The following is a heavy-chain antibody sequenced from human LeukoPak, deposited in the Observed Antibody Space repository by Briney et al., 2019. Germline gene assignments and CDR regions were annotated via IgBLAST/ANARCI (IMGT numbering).Heavy chain of an antibody. CDR2: ISSSSSTI. Sequence: GGSLRLSCAASGSTFSSYSMNWVRQAPGKGLEWVSYISSSSSTIYYADSVKGRFTISRDNAKNSLYLQMNSLRAEDTAVYYCARDGTGSSSWYFHTWGHTGYYGMDVWGQGTTVTVSS. CDR1: GSTFSSYS. J-gene: IGHJ6*02. CDR3: ARDGTGSSSWYFHTWGHTGYYGMDV. V-gene: IGHV3-48*01. D-gene: IGHD6-13*01.